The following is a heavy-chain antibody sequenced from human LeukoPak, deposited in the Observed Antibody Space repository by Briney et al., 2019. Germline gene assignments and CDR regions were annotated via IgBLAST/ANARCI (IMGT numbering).Heavy chain of an antibody. J-gene: IGHJ4*02. CDR2: ISSSGSTI. D-gene: IGHD2-2*01. CDR3: ASDCSSTSCYLGKPFDY. CDR1: GFIVSSKY. Sequence: GGSLRLSCAASGFIVSSKYMSWVRQAPGKGLEWVSYISSSGSTIYYADSVKGRFTISRDNAKNTLYLQMNSLRAEDTAVYYCASDCSSTSCYLGKPFDYWGQGTLVTVSS. V-gene: IGHV3-11*04.